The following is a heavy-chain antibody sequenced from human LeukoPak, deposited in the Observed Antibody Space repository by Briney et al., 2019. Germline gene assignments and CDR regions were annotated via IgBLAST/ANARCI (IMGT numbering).Heavy chain of an antibody. J-gene: IGHJ5*02. D-gene: IGHD6-6*01. CDR1: GFTFSSFA. CDR3: AKVIGARPFDP. CDR2: ISGSGSST. Sequence: PGGSLRLSCTASGFTFSSFAMTWVCQAPGKGLEWVSVISGSGSSTYYADSVKGRFTISRDNSKNTVYLQVNSLRVEDTAIYYCAKVIGARPFDPWGQGTLVTVSS. V-gene: IGHV3-23*01.